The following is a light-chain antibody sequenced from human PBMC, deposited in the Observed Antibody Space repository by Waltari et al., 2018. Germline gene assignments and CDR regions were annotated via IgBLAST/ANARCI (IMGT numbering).Light chain of an antibody. Sequence: QSALTQPASVSGSPGQSITISCPGTNNDVGGYHYVTWYQQHPGKAPKLMIYDVTNRPSGVSTRFSGSKSGNTASLTISGLQAEDEADYYCSSYTSNSDPYVFGTGTKVTVL. CDR1: NNDVGGYHY. CDR2: DVT. CDR3: SSYTSNSDPYV. V-gene: IGLV2-14*03. J-gene: IGLJ1*01.